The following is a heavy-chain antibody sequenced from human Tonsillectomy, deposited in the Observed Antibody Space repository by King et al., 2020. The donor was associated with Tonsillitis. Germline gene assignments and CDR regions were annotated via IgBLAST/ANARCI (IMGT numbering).Heavy chain of an antibody. D-gene: IGHD2-21*02. CDR2: IYPGYSDT. J-gene: IGHJ4*02. CDR1: GYSFTSYW. Sequence: QLVQSGAEVKKPGESLKISCKSSGYSFTSYWICWVRQMPGKGLEWMGIIYPGYSDTRYSPSFQGQVTISADKSLSTAYLQWSSLKASDTARYYCARPRHCGGDCYSHYYFDYWGQGTLATVSS. CDR3: ARPRHCGGDCYSHYYFDY. V-gene: IGHV5-51*01.